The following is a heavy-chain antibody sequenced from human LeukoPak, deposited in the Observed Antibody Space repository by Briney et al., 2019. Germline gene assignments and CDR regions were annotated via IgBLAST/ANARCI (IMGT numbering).Heavy chain of an antibody. CDR2: INTNTGNP. Sequence: ASVKVSCKASGYTFTSYAMNWVRQAPGQGLGWMGWINTNTGNPTYAQGFTGRFVFSLDTSVSTAYLQISSLKAEDTAVYYCARERTYGATSRYHYYGMDVWGQGTTVTVSS. J-gene: IGHJ6*02. D-gene: IGHD1-26*01. CDR3: ARERTYGATSRYHYYGMDV. V-gene: IGHV7-4-1*02. CDR1: GYTFTSYA.